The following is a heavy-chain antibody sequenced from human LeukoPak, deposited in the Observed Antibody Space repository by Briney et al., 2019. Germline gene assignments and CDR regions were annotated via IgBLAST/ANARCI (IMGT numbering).Heavy chain of an antibody. J-gene: IGHJ1*01. V-gene: IGHV1-8*01. CDR3: ARVGDGYTYRNRRGYFQH. Sequence: ASVKVSCKASGYTFTSYDINWVRQATGQGLEWMGRMNPNSGNTGYAQKFQGRVTMTRNTSISTAYMELSSLRSEDTAVYYCARVGDGYTYRNRRGYFQHWGQGTLVTVPS. D-gene: IGHD5-24*01. CDR1: GYTFTSYD. CDR2: MNPNSGNT.